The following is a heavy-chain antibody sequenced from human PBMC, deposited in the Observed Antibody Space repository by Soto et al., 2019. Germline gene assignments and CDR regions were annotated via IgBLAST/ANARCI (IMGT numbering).Heavy chain of an antibody. CDR3: ARPKGIAPAVWYFDR. D-gene: IGHD6-13*01. V-gene: IGHV4-59*08. J-gene: IGHJ2*01. CDR1: GDYISSHY. CDR2: VYHSGKT. Sequence: QVQLQESGPGLVKPSETLSLTCTVSGDYISSHYWSWIRRPPGKGLEWIGYVYHSGKTDSKPSLKSRVTISMDTSKNQISLSLTSVTAADTAMYYCARPKGIAPAVWYFDRWGRGTLVTVSS.